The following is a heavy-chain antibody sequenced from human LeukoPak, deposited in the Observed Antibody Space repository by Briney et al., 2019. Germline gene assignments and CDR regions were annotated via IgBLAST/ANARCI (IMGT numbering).Heavy chain of an antibody. J-gene: IGHJ4*02. V-gene: IGHV4-4*07. D-gene: IGHD3-16*01. Sequence: SETLSLTCPVSGGSISTYSWNWIRQPAGKGLEWIGRIFPSGSTKYHPSLKSRVTMSVDTSKNHFSLKLSSVTAADTAVYYCAREGGGFDYWGQGTLVTVSS. CDR3: AREGGGFDY. CDR1: GGSISTYS. CDR2: IFPSGST.